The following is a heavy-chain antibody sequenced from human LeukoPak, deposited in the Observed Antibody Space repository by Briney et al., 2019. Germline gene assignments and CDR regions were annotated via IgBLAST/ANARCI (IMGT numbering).Heavy chain of an antibody. Sequence: PSETLSLTCAVYGGSFSGYYWSWIRQPPGKGLEWIGEINHSGSTNYNPSLKSRVTISVDTSKNQFSLKLSSVTAADTAVYYCARELEVRGVIYVYSWFDPWGQGTLVTVSS. CDR1: GGSFSGYY. D-gene: IGHD3-10*01. V-gene: IGHV4-34*01. CDR3: ARELEVRGVIYVYSWFDP. J-gene: IGHJ5*02. CDR2: INHSGST.